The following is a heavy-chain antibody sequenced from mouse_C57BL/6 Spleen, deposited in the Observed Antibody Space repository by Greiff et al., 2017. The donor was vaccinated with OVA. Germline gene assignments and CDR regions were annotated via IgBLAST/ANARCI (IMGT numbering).Heavy chain of an antibody. D-gene: IGHD4-1*01. CDR1: GFTFSDYY. CDR3: ARNWDYAIDY. CDR2: ISNGGGST. V-gene: IGHV5-12*01. Sequence: EVKLMESGGGLVQPGGSLKLSCAASGFTFSDYYMYWVRQTPEKRLEWVAYISNGGGSTYYPDTVKGRFTISRDNAKNTQYLQMSRLKSEDTAMYYCARNWDYAIDYWGQGTSVTVSS. J-gene: IGHJ4*01.